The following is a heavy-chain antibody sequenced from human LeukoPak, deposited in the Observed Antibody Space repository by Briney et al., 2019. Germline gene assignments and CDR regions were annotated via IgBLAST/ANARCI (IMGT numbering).Heavy chain of an antibody. CDR3: ARGASSGWYSSGWDY. J-gene: IGHJ4*02. Sequence: VKVXXXASGYTFTNYYMHWVRQAPGQGLEWMGIINPSGGSTSYAQKFQGRVTMTRDTSTSTVYMELSSLKSEDTAVYYCARGASSGWYSSGWDYWGQGTLVTVSS. CDR1: GYTFTNYY. V-gene: IGHV1-46*01. D-gene: IGHD6-19*01. CDR2: INPSGGST.